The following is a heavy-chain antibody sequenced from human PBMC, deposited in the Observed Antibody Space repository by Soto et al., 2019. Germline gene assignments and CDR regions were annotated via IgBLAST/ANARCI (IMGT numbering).Heavy chain of an antibody. V-gene: IGHV5-51*01. CDR1: GYSFTTYW. Sequence: GESLKISCKASGYSFTTYWIGWVRQMPGKGLEWMGIIYPGDSDTRYRPSFQGQVTISADKSISTAYLQWNSLKASDTAMYYCAGGGVRGVITRTRDYYGMDVWGQGTTVTVSS. CDR2: IYPGDSDT. CDR3: AGGGVRGVITRTRDYYGMDV. J-gene: IGHJ6*02. D-gene: IGHD3-10*01.